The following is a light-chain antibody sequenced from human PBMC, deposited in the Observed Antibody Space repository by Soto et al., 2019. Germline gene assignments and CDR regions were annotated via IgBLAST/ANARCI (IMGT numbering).Light chain of an antibody. J-gene: IGKJ2*01. CDR2: GAS. V-gene: IGKV3-20*01. CDR3: HQFGSSPPAFT. Sequence: ESMLTQSPGTLSLSPGERATLSSRASQSVNTRYLAWYQQKPGQAPRLLIYGASIRATGIPDRFSGSGSGTDFTLTISRLEPEDFAVYYCHQFGSSPPAFTFGQGTKLEI. CDR1: QSVNTRY.